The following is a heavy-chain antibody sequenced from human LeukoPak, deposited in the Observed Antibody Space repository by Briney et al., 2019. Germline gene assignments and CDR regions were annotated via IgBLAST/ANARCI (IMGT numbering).Heavy chain of an antibody. J-gene: IGHJ1*01. CDR2: IYSGGST. Sequence: PGGSLRLSCAASGFTVSSNYMSWVRQAPGKGLEWVSVIYSGGSTYYADSVKGRFTISRDNSKNTLYLQMNSLRAEDTAVYYCAKYTTGYSSSWYDETYSDFQHWGQGTLVTVSS. CDR1: GFTVSSNY. V-gene: IGHV3-66*01. CDR3: AKYTTGYSSSWYDETYSDFQH. D-gene: IGHD6-13*01.